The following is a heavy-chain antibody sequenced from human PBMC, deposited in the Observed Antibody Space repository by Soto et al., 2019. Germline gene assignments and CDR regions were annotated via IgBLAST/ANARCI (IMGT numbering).Heavy chain of an antibody. CDR3: ARRLDNRAEDGFNV. CDR2: IIPLFGTA. Sequence: TVKVSCKASVGTFSTYTIYWVRQAPGQRLEWMGRIIPLFGTAKYAQNFQGRVTITAEESTSTAYMELSTLRSEDTAVYYCARRLDNRAEDGFNVWDEVTTFTVS. J-gene: IGHJ3*01. D-gene: IGHD6-25*01. V-gene: IGHV1-69*13. CDR1: VGTFSTYT.